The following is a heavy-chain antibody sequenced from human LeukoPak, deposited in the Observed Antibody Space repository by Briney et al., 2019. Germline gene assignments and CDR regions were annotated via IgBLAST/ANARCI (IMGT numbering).Heavy chain of an antibody. CDR3: AREVRGDRIQLWYYYYYYMDV. J-gene: IGHJ6*03. V-gene: IGHV7-4-1*02. D-gene: IGHD5-18*01. CDR1: GYTFTSYA. Sequence: ASAKVSCKASGYTFTSYAMNWVRQAPGQGLEWMGWINTNTGNPTYAQGFTGRFVFSLDTSVSTAYLQISSLKAEDTAVYYCAREVRGDRIQLWYYYYYYMDVWGKGTMVTVSS. CDR2: INTNTGNP.